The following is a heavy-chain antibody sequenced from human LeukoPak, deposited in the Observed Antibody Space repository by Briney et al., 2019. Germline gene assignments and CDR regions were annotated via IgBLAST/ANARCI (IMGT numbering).Heavy chain of an antibody. CDR3: ARVRPQDGFDI. CDR2: IYPGDSDT. Sequence: GESLKISCKGSGYSFTSYWIGWVRQMPGKGLEWMGSIYPGDSDTRYSPSFQGQVSISADKSISTAYLQWSSLKASDTATYYCARVRPQDGFDIWGQGTMVTVSS. CDR1: GYSFTSYW. V-gene: IGHV5-51*01. J-gene: IGHJ3*02.